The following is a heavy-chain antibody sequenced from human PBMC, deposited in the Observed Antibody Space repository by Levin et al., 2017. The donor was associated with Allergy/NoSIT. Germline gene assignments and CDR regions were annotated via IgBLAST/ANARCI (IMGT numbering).Heavy chain of an antibody. CDR3: ARGPGSIAVAGTGAFDI. CDR2: IWYDGSNK. Sequence: SCAASGFAFSSYGMHWVRQAPGKGLEWVAVIWYDGSNKYYADSVKGRFTISRDNSKNTLYLQMNNLRAEDTAVYYCARGPGSIAVAGTGAFDIWGQGTMVTVSS. V-gene: IGHV3-33*01. J-gene: IGHJ3*02. D-gene: IGHD6-19*01. CDR1: GFAFSSYG.